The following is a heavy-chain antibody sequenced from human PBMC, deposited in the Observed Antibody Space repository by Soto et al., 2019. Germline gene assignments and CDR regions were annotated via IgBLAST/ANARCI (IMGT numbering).Heavy chain of an antibody. J-gene: IGHJ5*02. V-gene: IGHV1-8*01. CDR3: ARGRFRRTWFDP. D-gene: IGHD3-16*01. CDR1: GYTFTNYD. Sequence: QVQLVQSGAEVKKPGASVKVSCKASGYTFTNYDIHWVRQATGQGLEWMGWMNHDSGNTGQSKQFQGRVTMTRDTSISTAYMEMSSLRFEDTAVYYCARGRFRRTWFDPWGQGTLVTVSS. CDR2: MNHDSGNT.